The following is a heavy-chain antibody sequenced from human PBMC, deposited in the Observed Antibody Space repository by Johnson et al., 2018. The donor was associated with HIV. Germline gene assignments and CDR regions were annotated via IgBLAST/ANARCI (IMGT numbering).Heavy chain of an antibody. V-gene: IGHV3-66*01. CDR3: AKEKNGYHWTFDI. D-gene: IGHD5-24*01. CDR1: GFTVSSNY. J-gene: IGHJ3*02. Sequence: VQLVESGGGLVQPGGSLRLSCAASGFTVSSNYMSWVRQAPGKGLEWVSVIYSGGSPYYADSVKGRFTISRDNSKNTLYLQMNSLRAEDTAVYYCAKEKNGYHWTFDIWGQGTMVTVSS. CDR2: IYSGGSP.